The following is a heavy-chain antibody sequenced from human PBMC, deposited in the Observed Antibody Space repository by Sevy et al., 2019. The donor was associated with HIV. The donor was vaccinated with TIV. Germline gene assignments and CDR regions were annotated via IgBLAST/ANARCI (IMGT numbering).Heavy chain of an antibody. D-gene: IGHD2-8*01. Sequence: GGSLRLSCAASGFTFSKYSMSWVRQPPGKGLKWVSTLSFGWGEINYADSVKGRFTISRDNSKSSVYLQMNNLRPEDTAVYYCAREGCTKPHDYWGQGTLVTVSS. J-gene: IGHJ4*02. V-gene: IGHV3-23*01. CDR2: LSFGWGEI. CDR3: AREGCTKPHDY. CDR1: GFTFSKYS.